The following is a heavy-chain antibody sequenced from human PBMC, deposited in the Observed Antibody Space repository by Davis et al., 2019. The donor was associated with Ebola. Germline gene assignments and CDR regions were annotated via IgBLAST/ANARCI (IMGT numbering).Heavy chain of an antibody. CDR1: GFSLRSCA. V-gene: IGHV3-23*01. CDR3: AKDLLWWSASDV. Sequence: PGGSLRLSCAASGFSLRSCAMSWVRQAPGKGLEWVSGIGSDNGTHYAHSVKGRFTISRDNSKNMLYLQMNSLRAEDTAVYYCAKDLLWWSASDVWGQGTTVTVSS. D-gene: IGHD2-21*01. CDR2: IGSDNGT. J-gene: IGHJ6*02.